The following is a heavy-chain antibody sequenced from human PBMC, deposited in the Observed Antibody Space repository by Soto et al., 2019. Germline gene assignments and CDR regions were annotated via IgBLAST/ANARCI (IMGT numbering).Heavy chain of an antibody. V-gene: IGHV4-59*13. CDR3: AKEYHRTGWDAAFDY. D-gene: IGHD2-2*01. CDR1: GGSISNYY. CDR2: VYYTGST. J-gene: IGHJ4*02. Sequence: PSETLSLTCTVSGGSISNYYWSWVRQPPGKGLEWIGYVYYTGSTNYNPSPKTRATISVDTSRNQFSLNLYSVSAADTAVYCCAKEYHRTGWDAAFDYWGQGTLVTVSS.